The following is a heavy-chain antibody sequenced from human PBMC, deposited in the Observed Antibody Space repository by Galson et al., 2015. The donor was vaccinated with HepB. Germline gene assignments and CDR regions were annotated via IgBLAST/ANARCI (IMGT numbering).Heavy chain of an antibody. CDR2: IILMFGKP. CDR3: ARVSAHYSDSSAGYYYWDPAGLQH. V-gene: IGHV1-69*13. CDR1: GGTLSRNG. J-gene: IGHJ1*01. D-gene: IGHD3-22*01. Sequence: SVKVSCKASGGTLSRNGISWVRQAPGQGLQWMGGIILMFGKPNYAQKFQGRVTITADESTSTAYMELRSLTSEDTAVYYCARVSAHYSDSSAGYYYWDPAGLQHWGQGTLVTVSS.